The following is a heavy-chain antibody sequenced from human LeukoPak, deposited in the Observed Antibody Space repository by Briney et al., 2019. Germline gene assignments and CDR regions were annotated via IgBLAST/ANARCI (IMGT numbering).Heavy chain of an antibody. CDR1: GGSFSGYY. CDR3: ARDHWAYPYIDEDV. CDR2: SNHSGST. J-gene: IGHJ6*04. V-gene: IGHV4-34*01. Sequence: SETLSLTCAVYGGSFSGYYWSWIRQPPGKGLEWIGESNHSGSTNYNPSLKSRVTISVDTSKNQFSLKLSSVTAADTAVYYCARDHWAYPYIDEDVWGKGTTVTVSS. D-gene: IGHD3-16*01.